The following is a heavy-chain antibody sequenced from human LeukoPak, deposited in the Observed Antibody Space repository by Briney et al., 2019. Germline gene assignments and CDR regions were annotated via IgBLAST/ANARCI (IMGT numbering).Heavy chain of an antibody. Sequence: PSETLSLTCAVYGGSFSDYYWSWIRQPPGKGLEWIGEISHSGSTNYNPSLKSRVTMSVDTSKNQFSLKLTSVTAADTAVYYCARAPMYYFDYWGQGTLVTVSS. CDR1: GGSFSDYY. CDR2: ISHSGST. D-gene: IGHD2-8*01. CDR3: ARAPMYYFDY. J-gene: IGHJ4*02. V-gene: IGHV4-34*01.